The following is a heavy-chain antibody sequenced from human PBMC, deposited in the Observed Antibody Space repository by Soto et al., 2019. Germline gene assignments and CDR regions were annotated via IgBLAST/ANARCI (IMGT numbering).Heavy chain of an antibody. Sequence: QVQLVESGGGVVQPGRSLRLSCAASGSTFSSYGMHWVRQAPGKGLEWVALIWYDGSNKDYADSVKGRFTISRDNVKNKLYLQMNSLSVEDTAVYYCARWEGTGRGFDCWGQGTLVTVSS. CDR2: IWYDGSNK. D-gene: IGHD3-10*01. J-gene: IGHJ4*02. V-gene: IGHV3-33*01. CDR3: ARWEGTGRGFDC. CDR1: GSTFSSYG.